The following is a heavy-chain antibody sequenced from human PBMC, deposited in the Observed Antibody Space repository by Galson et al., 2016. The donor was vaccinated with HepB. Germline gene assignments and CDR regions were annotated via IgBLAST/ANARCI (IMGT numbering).Heavy chain of an antibody. J-gene: IGHJ6*03. CDR3: ATGIVVAGIYYSYYMDV. D-gene: IGHD6-19*01. Sequence: SETLSLTCTVSGASISGSEYYWGWIRQTPGRGLEWIGSIYYTENTYYNPSLKSRVTISVDTSKNQFSLRLNSVTAADTGVYYCATGIVVAGIYYSYYMDVWGKGTTVTFSS. CDR1: GASISGSEYY. CDR2: IYYTENT. V-gene: IGHV4-39*01.